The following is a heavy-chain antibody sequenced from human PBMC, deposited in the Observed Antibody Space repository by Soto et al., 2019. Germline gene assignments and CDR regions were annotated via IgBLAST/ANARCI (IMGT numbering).Heavy chain of an antibody. CDR2: IYPGDSET. D-gene: IGHD2-8*02. J-gene: IGHJ4*02. V-gene: IGHV5-51*01. Sequence: EVQLVQSGAEMTKPGESLRISCKTSGYNFATYWIGWVRQMPGKGLEWMGIIYPGDSETRYSPSFQGKVTISADTSVATTYLQWSRRKASDTAIYYCAKQSYCGSSSCLDFWGQGTLVTVSS. CDR1: GYNFATYW. CDR3: AKQSYCGSSSCLDF.